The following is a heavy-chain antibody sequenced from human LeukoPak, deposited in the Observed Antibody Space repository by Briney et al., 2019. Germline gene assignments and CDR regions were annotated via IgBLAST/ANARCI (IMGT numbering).Heavy chain of an antibody. V-gene: IGHV4-59*06. CDR2: IYHSGST. CDR3: ATASKESSGYFKYFVH. J-gene: IGHJ4*02. CDR1: GGSISNYF. Sequence: SETLSLTCIVSGGSISNYFWSWIRQHPGKGLEWIGYIYHSGSTYYNPSLKSRASISGDTSKNEFSLTLNSVTAADTAVYYCATASKESSGYFKYFVHWGQGSLVTVSS. D-gene: IGHD3-22*01.